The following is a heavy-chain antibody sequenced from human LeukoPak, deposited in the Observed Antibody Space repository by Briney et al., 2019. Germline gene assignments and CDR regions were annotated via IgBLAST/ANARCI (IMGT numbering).Heavy chain of an antibody. J-gene: IGHJ5*02. V-gene: IGHV1-8*01. CDR3: ARGRYCSSTSCYSSWFDP. CDR2: MNPNSGNT. Sequence: ASVKVSCKASGYTFTSYDINWVRQATGQGLEWMGWMNPNSGNTGYAQKFQGRVTMTRSTSISTAYMELSSLRSEDTAVYYCARGRYCSSTSCYSSWFDPWGQGTLVTVSS. CDR1: GYTFTSYD. D-gene: IGHD2-2*01.